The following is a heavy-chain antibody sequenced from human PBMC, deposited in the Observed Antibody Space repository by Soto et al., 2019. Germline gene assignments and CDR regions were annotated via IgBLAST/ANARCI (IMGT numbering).Heavy chain of an antibody. J-gene: IGHJ6*02. V-gene: IGHV5-10-1*01. CDR2: IDPSDSYT. D-gene: IGHD2-2*01. Sequence: GESLKISCKGSGYSFTSYWISWVRQMPGKGLEWMGRIDPSDSYTNYSPSFQGHVTISADKSISTAYLQWSSLEASDTAMYYCVQRPHEYYYYGMDVWGQGTTVTV. CDR3: VQRPHEYYYYGMDV. CDR1: GYSFTSYW.